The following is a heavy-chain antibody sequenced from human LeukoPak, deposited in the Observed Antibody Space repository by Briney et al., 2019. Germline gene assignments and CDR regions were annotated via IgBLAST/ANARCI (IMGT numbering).Heavy chain of an antibody. V-gene: IGHV3-23*01. CDR1: GFDFGSNA. J-gene: IGHJ4*02. CDR2: ITSGGRT. CDR3: AKGTPAGNGGGDC. D-gene: IGHD2-2*01. Sequence: GGSLRLSCAASGFDFGSNAMGWVRQTPGKGLEWVSTITSGGRTFYADSMKGRFTISRDISKNTLFLQMNSLRAEDTAVYYCAKGTPAGNGGGDCWGQGTLVTVSS.